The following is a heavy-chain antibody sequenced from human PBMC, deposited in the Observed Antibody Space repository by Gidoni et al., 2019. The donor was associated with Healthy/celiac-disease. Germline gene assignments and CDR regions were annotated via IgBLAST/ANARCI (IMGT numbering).Heavy chain of an antibody. Sequence: EVQLVESGGGLVQPGGSLKLSCAASGFTFSGSAMHWVSQASGKGLEWVGRIRSKANSYATAYAASVKGRFNISRDDSKNTAYLQMNSLKTEDTAVYYCTRHREEQLVRWSDYYYYYGMDVWGQGTTVTVSS. J-gene: IGHJ6*02. CDR3: TRHREEQLVRWSDYYYYYGMDV. CDR2: IRSKANSYAT. V-gene: IGHV3-73*02. CDR1: GFTFSGSA. D-gene: IGHD6-6*01.